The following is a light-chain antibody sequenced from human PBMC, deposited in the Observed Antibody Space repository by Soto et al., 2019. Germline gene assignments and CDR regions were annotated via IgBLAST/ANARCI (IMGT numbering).Light chain of an antibody. V-gene: IGKV1-39*01. CDR3: QQSYSTPRT. CDR2: AAS. CDR1: QSISSY. J-gene: IGKJ1*01. Sequence: DVDMSQCRSSLTAYVGSIVTITYQASQSISSYLNWYQQKPGKAPKLLIYAASSLQSGVPSRFSGSGSGTDFTLTICSLQPEDFATYYCQQSYSTPRTFAQGTKVDIK.